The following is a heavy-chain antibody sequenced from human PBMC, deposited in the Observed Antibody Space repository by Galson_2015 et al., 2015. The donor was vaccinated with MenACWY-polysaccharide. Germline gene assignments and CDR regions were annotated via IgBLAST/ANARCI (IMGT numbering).Heavy chain of an antibody. D-gene: IGHD3-22*01. V-gene: IGHV4-59*01. Sequence: QVQLQESGPGLLKPSETLSLTCTVSGGSMSTYHWSWIRQSPGKGLEWIGWIHYSGSTKYSPSLKSRVTISVDTSENQFSLKLSSVTTADTAVYYCARIGGMNKGNYYNYGWFDPWGQGTLVTVSS. CDR2: IHYSGST. J-gene: IGHJ5*02. CDR1: GGSMSTYH. CDR3: ARIGGMNKGNYYNYGWFDP.